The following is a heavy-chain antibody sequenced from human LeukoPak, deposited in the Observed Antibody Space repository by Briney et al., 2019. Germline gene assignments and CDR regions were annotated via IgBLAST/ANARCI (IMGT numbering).Heavy chain of an antibody. V-gene: IGHV4-4*07. D-gene: IGHD6-19*01. Sequence: SQTLSLTCTVSGGSTSSFYWSWIRQPARTGREWIGRTYTSGSTNYHPSPKSRVTMSVDTSKNQFSLKLSSVTAADTAVYYCARAHSSGWFGDAFDIWGQGTMVTVSS. CDR2: TYTSGST. CDR1: GGSTSSFY. J-gene: IGHJ3*02. CDR3: ARAHSSGWFGDAFDI.